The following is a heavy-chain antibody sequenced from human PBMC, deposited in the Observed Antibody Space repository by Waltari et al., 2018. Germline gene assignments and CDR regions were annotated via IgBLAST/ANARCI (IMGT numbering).Heavy chain of an antibody. CDR2: ISDDGRTI. J-gene: IGHJ4*02. CDR3: ARDWRRSLEFFDWLLFALDF. CDR1: EFTFSNHA. V-gene: IGHV3-23*01. Sequence: EEQLLESGGGSVQPGGSLRLSCAASEFTFSNHAMSWVRQAPGKGLEGVSVISDDGRTIYSADSVRDRFTISRDNSRNTLYLEMNSLRAEETAVYYCARDWRRSLEFFDWLLFALDFWGQGTLVAVSS. D-gene: IGHD3-3*02.